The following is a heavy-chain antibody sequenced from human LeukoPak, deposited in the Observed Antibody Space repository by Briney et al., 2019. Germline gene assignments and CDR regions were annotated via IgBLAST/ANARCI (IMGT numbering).Heavy chain of an antibody. CDR3: ARGGYDSSGYYYGYYFDY. D-gene: IGHD3-22*01. V-gene: IGHV4-34*01. Sequence: SETLSLTCTVSGGSISSYYWGWIRQPPGKGLGWIGEINHSGSTNYNPSLKSRVTISVDTSKNQFSLKLSSVTAADTAVYYCARGGYDSSGYYYGYYFDYWGQGTLVTVSS. CDR1: GGSISSYY. J-gene: IGHJ4*02. CDR2: INHSGST.